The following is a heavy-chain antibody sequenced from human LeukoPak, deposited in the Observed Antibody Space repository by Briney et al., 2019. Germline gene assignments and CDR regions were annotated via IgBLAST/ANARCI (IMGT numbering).Heavy chain of an antibody. J-gene: IGHJ4*02. V-gene: IGHV3-21*01. D-gene: IGHD3-22*01. CDR1: GLTFSTYA. CDR2: FGTRSTSI. Sequence: GRSLRLSCAASGLTFSTYALHWVRQAPGKGLEWVSSFGTRSTSIYHAGSVKGRLAISRDNAKNSLYLQMNSLRAEDTALYYCAREVSEGFDFWGQGTLVTVSS. CDR3: AREVSEGFDF.